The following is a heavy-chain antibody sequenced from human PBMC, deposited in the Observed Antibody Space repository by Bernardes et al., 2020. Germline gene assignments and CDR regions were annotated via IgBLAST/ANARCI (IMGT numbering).Heavy chain of an antibody. CDR3: TRIMQDHYSYYMDV. D-gene: IGHD3-16*01. CDR1: GASISDSSYY. V-gene: IGHV4-39*01. Sequence: SETLSLTCSVSGASISDSSYYWAWIRQPPGRGLEWIGSIYYTGTSYSTSSLESRLTMSIDTSKKQFYLRLTSVTAADTATYFCTRIMQDHYSYYMDVWGRGTTVTVSS. J-gene: IGHJ6*03. CDR2: IYYTGTS.